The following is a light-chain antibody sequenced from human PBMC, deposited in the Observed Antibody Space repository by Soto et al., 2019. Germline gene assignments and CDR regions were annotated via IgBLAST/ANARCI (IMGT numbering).Light chain of an antibody. CDR2: EDN. CDR1: SGSIGSNY. V-gene: IGLV6-57*01. J-gene: IGLJ2*01. CDR3: QSYDDTTVV. Sequence: NFMLTQPHSVSVSPGKTVTISCTRSSGSIGSNYVQWYQQRPGSSPTNVISEDNQRSSWLPDRFSGSIDSSSNSASLTISGLKTDDEADYYCQSYDDTTVVFGGGTKLTVL.